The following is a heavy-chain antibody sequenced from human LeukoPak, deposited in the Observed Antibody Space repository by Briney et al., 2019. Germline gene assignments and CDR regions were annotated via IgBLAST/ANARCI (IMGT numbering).Heavy chain of an antibody. V-gene: IGHV1-2*02. J-gene: IGHJ4*02. CDR2: IDPNSGGT. CDR1: GYTFTDYY. D-gene: IGHD6-6*01. Sequence: ASVKVSCKASGYTFTDYYMHWVRQAPGQGLEWMGWIDPNSGGTNFAQKFQGRVAMTRDTSISTAYMELGSLRSDDTAVYYCARARWQLVPYFDSWGQGTLVTVSS. CDR3: ARARWQLVPYFDS.